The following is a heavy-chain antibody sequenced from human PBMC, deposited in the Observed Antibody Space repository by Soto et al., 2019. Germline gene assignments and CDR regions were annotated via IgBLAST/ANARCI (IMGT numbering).Heavy chain of an antibody. Sequence: PSGSRSRTCAACGERFSSGSYSWTWIQQGPGKVLEWIGYIQASGNTNYNPSPKSRVTISLNTSQNRFSLNLRSVTAADTALYPWARPTSRGHWAAGYWGQGTLVTIAS. J-gene: IGHJ4*02. CDR1: GERFSSGSYS. D-gene: IGHD3-22*01. CDR3: ARPTSRGHWAAGY. CDR2: IQASGNT. V-gene: IGHV4-61*01.